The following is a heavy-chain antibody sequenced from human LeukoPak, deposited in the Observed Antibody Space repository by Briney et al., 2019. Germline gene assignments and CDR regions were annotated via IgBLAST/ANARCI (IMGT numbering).Heavy chain of an antibody. CDR3: RYGDI. CDR2: INHGGFT. D-gene: IGHD4-17*01. CDR1: GGSFYGYY. V-gene: IGHV4-34*01. J-gene: IGHJ4*02. Sequence: SETLSLTCAVYGGSFYGYYWTWIRQTPGKGLEWIGEINHGGFTNYNPSLKNRVTLSVDTSKTQFSLKVTSVTAADTAVYYCRYGDIWGQGTLVTVSS.